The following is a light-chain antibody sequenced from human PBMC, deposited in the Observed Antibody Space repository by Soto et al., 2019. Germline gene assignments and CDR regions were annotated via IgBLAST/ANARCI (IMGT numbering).Light chain of an antibody. Sequence: EIVMTQSPLSLPVTPGEPASITCRSSQSLLHSNGYNYLDWYLQKPGQSPQLLMYLGSNRGSGVPDRFSGSGSGTDFTLKISRVEAEDVGVYYCMQALQTPYTFGQGTKLEIQ. CDR2: LGS. J-gene: IGKJ2*01. CDR3: MQALQTPYT. CDR1: QSLLHSNGYNY. V-gene: IGKV2-28*01.